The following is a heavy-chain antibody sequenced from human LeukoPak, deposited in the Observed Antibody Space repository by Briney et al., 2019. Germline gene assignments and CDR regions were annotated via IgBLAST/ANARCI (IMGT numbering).Heavy chain of an antibody. CDR2: ISSSGSTI. D-gene: IGHD6-13*01. J-gene: IGHJ4*02. CDR1: GFTFSDYY. Sequence: GGSLRLSCAASGFTFSDYYMSWIRQAPGKGLEWVSYISSSGSTIYYADSVKGRFTISRDNAKNSLYLQMNSLRAEDTAVYYCARRRSSSWSYYFDYWGQGTLVTVSS. V-gene: IGHV3-11*01. CDR3: ARRRSSSWSYYFDY.